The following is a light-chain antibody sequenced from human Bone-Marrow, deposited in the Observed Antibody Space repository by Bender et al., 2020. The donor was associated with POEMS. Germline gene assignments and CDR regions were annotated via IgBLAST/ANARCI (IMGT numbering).Light chain of an antibody. Sequence: SYELTQPPSVSVSPGQTARITCAGGALPKQYVYWYQQKPGQAPVLVIHYDSDRPSGIPDRFSGSNSGNTATLTISRVEAGDEADYYCHVWDTTVDHVFGTGTKVTVL. CDR2: YDS. CDR3: HVWDTTVDHV. J-gene: IGLJ1*01. V-gene: IGLV3-21*02. CDR1: ALPKQY.